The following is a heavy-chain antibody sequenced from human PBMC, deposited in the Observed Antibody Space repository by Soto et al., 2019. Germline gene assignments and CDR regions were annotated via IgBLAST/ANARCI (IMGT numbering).Heavy chain of an antibody. CDR3: ARLGSSGWYQGSYFDY. CDR2: IQYGGTT. V-gene: IGHV4-39*01. CDR1: GGSITRNNHF. J-gene: IGHJ4*02. D-gene: IGHD6-19*01. Sequence: QLQLQESGPGLVKASETLSLTCTVSGGSITRNNHFWGWIRQSPGKGLEWIGSIQYGGTTNYNPSLKSRVIMSAETSKHQFSLMMNSVTAAYTGVYYCARLGSSGWYQGSYFDYWGQGTLVTVSS.